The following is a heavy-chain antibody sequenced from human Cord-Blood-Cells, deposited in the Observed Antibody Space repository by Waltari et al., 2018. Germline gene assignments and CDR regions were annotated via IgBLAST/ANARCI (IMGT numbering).Heavy chain of an antibody. J-gene: IGHJ3*02. V-gene: IGHV3-30*18. CDR3: AKDLDAFDI. Sequence: QVQLVESGGGVVQPGRSLRLSCAASGFTFSSYGRPWFRQAPGKGLEWVAVISYDGSNKYYADSVKGRFTISRDNSKNTLYLQMNSLRAEDTAVYYCAKDLDAFDIWGQGTMVTVSS. CDR2: ISYDGSNK. CDR1: GFTFSSYG.